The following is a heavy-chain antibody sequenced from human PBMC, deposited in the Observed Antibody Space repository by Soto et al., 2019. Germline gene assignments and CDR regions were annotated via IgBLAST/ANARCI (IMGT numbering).Heavy chain of an antibody. Sequence: EVQLLESGGGLVQPGGSLRLSCAASGFSFINYAMSWVRQVPGKGLEWVSEISSSGDLTYYADSVKGRFTISRDNSKNTLYLQMNSLIPADTAISHCAKDLTGSYGDYFDYWGQGTLVTVS. J-gene: IGHJ4*02. CDR2: ISSSGDLT. CDR1: GFSFINYA. CDR3: AKDLTGSYGDYFDY. D-gene: IGHD1-26*01. V-gene: IGHV3-23*01.